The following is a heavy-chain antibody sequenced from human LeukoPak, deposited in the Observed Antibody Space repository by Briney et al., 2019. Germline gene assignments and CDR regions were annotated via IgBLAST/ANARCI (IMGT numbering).Heavy chain of an antibody. Sequence: SQTLSLTCAISGDTVSTNSFAWNWIRQSPSRGLEWLGRTYYRSTWYNDYAVSVRGRITVNPDTSKNQFSLHLNSVTPEDTAVYYCARRLTQYDCFDPWGQGILVTVSS. CDR1: GDTVSTNSFA. V-gene: IGHV6-1*01. D-gene: IGHD2-2*01. CDR3: ARRLTQYDCFDP. J-gene: IGHJ5*02. CDR2: TYYRSTWYN.